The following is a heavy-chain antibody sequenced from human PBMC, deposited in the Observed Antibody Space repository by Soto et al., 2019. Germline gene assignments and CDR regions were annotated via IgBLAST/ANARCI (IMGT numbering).Heavy chain of an antibody. CDR1: RDSITNNFW. CDR2: LDESGAT. V-gene: IGHV4-4*02. CDR3: AKNWRRSTGSYFEY. Sequence: QVQLQESGPGLVKPSGTLSLTCTVSRDSITNNFWCTWVRQPPGKGLEWIGELDESGATKYNPSLKSRVTLSVDKSQNQFSLTLNSVTAAGSAVYYCAKNWRRSTGSYFEYWCQGTLVTVSS. D-gene: IGHD6-19*01. J-gene: IGHJ4*02.